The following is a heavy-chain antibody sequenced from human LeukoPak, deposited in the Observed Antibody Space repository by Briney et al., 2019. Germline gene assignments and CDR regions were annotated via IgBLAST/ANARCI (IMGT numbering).Heavy chain of an antibody. Sequence: SETLSLTCNVSDGSITTYYWNWVRQPPGKGLEWIGHMFYSGATSYNPSLKSRVAISVGTFKSQVSLKVTSVTAADTAVYYCVGEKSFFGEAIWSQGTLVTVSS. CDR2: MFYSGAT. CDR3: VGEKSFFGEAI. D-gene: IGHD3-10*01. J-gene: IGHJ3*02. CDR1: DGSITTYY. V-gene: IGHV4-59*01.